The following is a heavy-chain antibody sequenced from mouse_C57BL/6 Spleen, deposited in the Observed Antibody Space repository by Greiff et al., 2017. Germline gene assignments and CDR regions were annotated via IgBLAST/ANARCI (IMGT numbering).Heavy chain of an antibody. D-gene: IGHD4-1*01. CDR1: GYTFTSYW. CDR3: AREDRSNWEAMDY. CDR2: IYPGSGST. V-gene: IGHV1-55*01. Sequence: QVQLQQPGAELVKPGASVKMSCKASGYTFTSYWITWVKQRPGQGLEWIGDIYPGSGSTNYNEKFKSKATLTVDTSSSAAYMQLSSLTSEDSAVYCCAREDRSNWEAMDYWGQGTSVTVSS. J-gene: IGHJ4*01.